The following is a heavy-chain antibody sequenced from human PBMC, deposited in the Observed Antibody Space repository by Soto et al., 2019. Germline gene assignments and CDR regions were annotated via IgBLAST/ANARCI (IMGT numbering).Heavy chain of an antibody. Sequence: ETLSLTCAVSGGSISSSNWWSWVLQPPGRGLEWIGFIYYAGSTKYNPSLNSRVTISVDTSKNQFSLTVTSVTAADTAVYYCARAEIYYDSSGYEALDYYYGMDVWGQGTTVTVSS. CDR2: IYYAGST. D-gene: IGHD3-22*01. V-gene: IGHV4-4*02. CDR3: ARAEIYYDSSGYEALDYYYGMDV. CDR1: GGSISSSNW. J-gene: IGHJ6*02.